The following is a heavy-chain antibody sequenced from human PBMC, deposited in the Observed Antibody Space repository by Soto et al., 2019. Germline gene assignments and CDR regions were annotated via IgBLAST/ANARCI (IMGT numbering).Heavy chain of an antibody. CDR3: ARVRVPEDWLDP. V-gene: IGHV1-8*02. Sequence: QVQLVQSGAEVKKPGASVKVSCKGSGYSFRSYDITWVRQAPGQGLEWMGWVPPETGSTGYAQSFQGRVSMTSATSRNTTYMELSDLRVADTAVYYCARVRVPEDWLDPWRQGTLVTVSS. CDR1: GYSFRSYD. J-gene: IGHJ5*02. CDR2: VPPETGST.